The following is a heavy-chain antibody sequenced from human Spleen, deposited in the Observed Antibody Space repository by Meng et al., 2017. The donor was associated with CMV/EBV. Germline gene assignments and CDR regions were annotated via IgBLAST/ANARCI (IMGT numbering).Heavy chain of an antibody. Sequence: GESLKISCAASGFTFSDYYMSWIRQAPGKGLEWVSVIYSGGSSTYYADSVKGRFTISRDNSKNTLYLQMNSLRAEDTAVYYCAKGGRPFDYWGQGTLVTVSS. CDR1: GFTFSDYY. CDR3: AKGGRPFDY. CDR2: IYSGGSST. D-gene: IGHD2-15*01. V-gene: IGHV3-23*03. J-gene: IGHJ4*02.